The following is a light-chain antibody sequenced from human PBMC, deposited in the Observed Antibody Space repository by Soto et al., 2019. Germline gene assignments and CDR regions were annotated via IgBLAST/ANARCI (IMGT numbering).Light chain of an antibody. CDR3: HQYGSSPRT. Sequence: EIVLTQSPGTLSLSPGESATLSCRASQSVGRNYLAWFQHKPDQAPRLLIYDASNRATGVPDRFSGSGSGTDFTLSVTRLEPEDFAVYYCHQYGSSPRTFGQGTKVE. CDR2: DAS. J-gene: IGKJ1*01. CDR1: QSVGRNY. V-gene: IGKV3-20*01.